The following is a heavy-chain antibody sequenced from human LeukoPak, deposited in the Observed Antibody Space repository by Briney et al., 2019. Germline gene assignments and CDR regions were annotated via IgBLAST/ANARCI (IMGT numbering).Heavy chain of an antibody. D-gene: IGHD1-26*01. CDR3: TWDFV. V-gene: IGHV3-15*01. J-gene: IGHJ3*01. Sequence: GGSLRLSCEVSGMTVSNAWIHWVRQAPGKGLEWVGRMKGRKSGGTPGYAAPVMGRFTISRDVSKNSLYQQMDSLKDEDGGVYYCTWDFVWGQGTMVTVSS. CDR1: GMTVSNAW. CDR2: MKGRKSGGTP.